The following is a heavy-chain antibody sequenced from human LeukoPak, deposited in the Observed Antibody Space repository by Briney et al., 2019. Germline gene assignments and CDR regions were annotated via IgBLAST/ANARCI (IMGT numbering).Heavy chain of an antibody. J-gene: IGHJ3*02. V-gene: IGHV3-53*01. Sequence: PGGSLRLSCAASGFTFSSYAMSWVRQAPGKGLEWVSVIYSGGSTYYADSVKGRFTISRDNSKNTLYLQMNSLRAEDTAVYYCARDSDAFDIWGQGTMVTVSS. CDR1: GFTFSSYA. CDR2: IYSGGST. CDR3: ARDSDAFDI.